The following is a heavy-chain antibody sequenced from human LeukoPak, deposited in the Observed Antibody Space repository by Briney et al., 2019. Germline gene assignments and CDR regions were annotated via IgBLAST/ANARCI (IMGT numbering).Heavy chain of an antibody. J-gene: IGHJ5*02. V-gene: IGHV4-34*01. CDR2: INHSGNT. D-gene: IGHD2-2*02. CDR3: ARGHCSSTSCHTGNWFDP. Sequence: PSETLSLTCTVSGGSISSYYWSWIRQPPGKGLEWIGEINHSGNTNYNPSLKSRVTISIDTSKNYFSLKLSSVTAADTAVYYCARGHCSSTSCHTGNWFDPWGQGTLVPVSS. CDR1: GGSISSYY.